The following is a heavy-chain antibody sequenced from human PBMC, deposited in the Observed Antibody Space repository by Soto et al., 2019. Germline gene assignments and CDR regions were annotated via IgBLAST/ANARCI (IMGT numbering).Heavy chain of an antibody. Sequence: QLQLQESGPGLVKPSETLSLICTVSGGSVSSGSHYWVWIRQPPGKGLEWISSIIYTGRTYYNPSLKSRITMSVDTSKNHFSLNLSSVTVADTALYYCARLVGNYGDWAFEFWGQGNLVTVSP. V-gene: IGHV4-39*02. CDR1: GGSVSSGSHY. CDR3: ARLVGNYGDWAFEF. CDR2: IIYTGRT. D-gene: IGHD2-21*01. J-gene: IGHJ4*02.